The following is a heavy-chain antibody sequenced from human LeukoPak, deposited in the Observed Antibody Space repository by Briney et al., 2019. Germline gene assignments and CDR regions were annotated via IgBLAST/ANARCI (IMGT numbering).Heavy chain of an antibody. Sequence: PGGSLRLSCAASGFTFSSYSMNWVRQAPGKGLEWVSSISSSSSYIYYADSVKGRFTISRDNAKNSLYLQMNSLRAEDTAVYYCASTGYSSGWYHYYYYGMDVWGKGTTVTVSS. CDR2: ISSSSSYI. V-gene: IGHV3-21*04. CDR3: ASTGYSSGWYHYYYYGMDV. J-gene: IGHJ6*04. D-gene: IGHD6-19*01. CDR1: GFTFSSYS.